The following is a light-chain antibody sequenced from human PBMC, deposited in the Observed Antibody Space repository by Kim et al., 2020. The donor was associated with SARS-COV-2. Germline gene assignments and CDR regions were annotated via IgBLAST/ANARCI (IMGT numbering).Light chain of an antibody. CDR3: AAWDDHLSGVV. V-gene: IGLV1-47*01. CDR2: RID. CDR1: SPNIGSNS. Sequence: QSVLTQPPSASGTPGQTVTISCSGSSPNIGSNSVYWFSQLPGTAPKLLIYRIDQRPSGVPDRFSGSKSGTSASLAISGLRSEDEAEYYCAAWDDHLSGVVFCGGTQLTFL. J-gene: IGLJ2*01.